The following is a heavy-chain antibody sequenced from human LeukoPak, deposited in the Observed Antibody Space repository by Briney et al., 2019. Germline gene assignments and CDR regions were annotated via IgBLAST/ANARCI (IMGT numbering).Heavy chain of an antibody. J-gene: IGHJ4*02. CDR1: GFTFSDYY. V-gene: IGHV3-7*01. D-gene: IGHD2-2*01. CDR2: IKGDGSEK. Sequence: GGSLRLSCAASGFTFSDYYMSWVRQAPGRGLEWVANIKGDGSEKYYVDSVKGRFTLSRDNAKNSLYLQMNSLRAEDTAVYYCGRDGVSAAVDFWGQGTLVTVSS. CDR3: GRDGVSAAVDF.